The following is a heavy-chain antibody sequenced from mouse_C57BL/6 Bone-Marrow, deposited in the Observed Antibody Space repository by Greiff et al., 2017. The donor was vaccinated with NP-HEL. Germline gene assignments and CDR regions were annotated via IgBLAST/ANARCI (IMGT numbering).Heavy chain of an antibody. Sequence: QVQLQQPGAELVKPGASVKVSCKASGYTFTSYWMHWVKQRPGQGLEWIGRIHPSDSDTNYNQKFKGKATLTVDKSSSTAYMQLSSLTSEDSAVYYCAMHYYGSSFHYFDDWGQGTTLTVSS. CDR2: IHPSDSDT. CDR1: GYTFTSYW. V-gene: IGHV1-74*01. J-gene: IGHJ2*01. D-gene: IGHD1-1*01. CDR3: AMHYYGSSFHYFDD.